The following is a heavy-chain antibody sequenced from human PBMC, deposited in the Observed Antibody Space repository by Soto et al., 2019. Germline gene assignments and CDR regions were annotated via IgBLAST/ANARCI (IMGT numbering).Heavy chain of an antibody. CDR2: IYHSGST. Sequence: QVQLQESGPGLVKPSGTLSLTCAVSGGSISSSNWWSWVRQPPGKGLEWIGGIYHSGSTNYNPSLKSRVTISVYKSKNQFSLKLSSVTAADTAVYYCARMRLLPRQSGMDVWGQGTTVTVSS. V-gene: IGHV4-4*02. D-gene: IGHD3-22*01. J-gene: IGHJ6*02. CDR1: GGSISSSNW. CDR3: ARMRLLPRQSGMDV.